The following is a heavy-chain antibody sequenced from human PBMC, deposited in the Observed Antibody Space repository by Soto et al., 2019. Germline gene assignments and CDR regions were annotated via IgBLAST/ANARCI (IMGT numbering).Heavy chain of an antibody. V-gene: IGHV3-30-3*01. CDR3: GREKEDEGSSSLRVYYGVDV. D-gene: IGHD6-6*01. Sequence: GGSLRLSCTASGFTFDSHTMHWVRQAPGEGLEWVAVISYDGSYKFYADSVKGRFTISRGNSKNSVYLQMNSLRVEDAAVYYCGREKEDEGSSSLRVYYGVDVWGQGTTVTVSS. CDR2: ISYDGSYK. CDR1: GFTFDSHT. J-gene: IGHJ6*02.